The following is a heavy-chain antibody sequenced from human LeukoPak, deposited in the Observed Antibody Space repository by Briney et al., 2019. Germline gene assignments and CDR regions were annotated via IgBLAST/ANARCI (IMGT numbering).Heavy chain of an antibody. V-gene: IGHV3-21*01. CDR1: GFTFSSYS. CDR2: ISSSSSYI. Sequence: GGSLRLSCAASGFTFSSYSMNWVRQAPGKGLEWASSISSSSSYIYYADSVKGRFTISRDNAKNSLYLQMNSLRAEDTAVYYCARDSIAAAGTGFDYWGQGTLVTVSS. CDR3: ARDSIAAAGTGFDY. D-gene: IGHD6-13*01. J-gene: IGHJ4*02.